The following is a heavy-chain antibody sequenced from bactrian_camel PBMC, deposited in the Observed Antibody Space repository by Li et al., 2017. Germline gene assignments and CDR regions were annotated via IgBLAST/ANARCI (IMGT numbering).Heavy chain of an antibody. CDR1: GSFSRTNV. J-gene: IGHJ4*01. Sequence: HVQLVESGGDSVLAGGSLRLSCIVSGSFSRTNVVGWFRQAPGKEREGVASIYTGDGLQGSPEYADSVKGRFTISRHKAKNTLYLQMNSLKPEDTAMYYCTKDRSYGTRNWVQSTRGQGTQVTVS. CDR2: IYTGDGLQGSP. V-gene: IGHV3S54*01. D-gene: IGHD3*01. CDR3: TKDRSYGTRNWVQST.